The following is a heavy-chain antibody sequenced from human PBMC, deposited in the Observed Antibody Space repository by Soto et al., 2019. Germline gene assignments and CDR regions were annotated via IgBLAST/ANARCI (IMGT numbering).Heavy chain of an antibody. J-gene: IGHJ5*02. Sequence: ASVKVSCKASGYTFTGYYMHWERQAPGQGLEWMGWINPNSGGTNYAQKFQGWVTMTRDTSISTAYMELSRLRSDDTAVYYCARGGVYSGSPNWFDPWGQGTLVTVSS. CDR3: ARGGVYSGSPNWFDP. V-gene: IGHV1-2*04. D-gene: IGHD1-26*01. CDR2: INPNSGGT. CDR1: GYTFTGYY.